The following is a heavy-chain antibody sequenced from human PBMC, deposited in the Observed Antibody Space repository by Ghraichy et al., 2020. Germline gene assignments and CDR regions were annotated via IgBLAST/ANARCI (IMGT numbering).Heavy chain of an antibody. J-gene: IGHJ4*02. D-gene: IGHD3-10*01. V-gene: IGHV3-7*03. CDR2: IKQDGSEK. Sequence: GGSLRLSCAASVFTFSSYWMSWVRQAPGKGLEWVANIKQDGSEKYYVDSVKGRFTISRDNAKNSLYVQMNSLRAEDTAVYYCARTHDGSDRYFDYWGQGTLVTVSS. CDR3: ARTHDGSDRYFDY. CDR1: VFTFSSYW.